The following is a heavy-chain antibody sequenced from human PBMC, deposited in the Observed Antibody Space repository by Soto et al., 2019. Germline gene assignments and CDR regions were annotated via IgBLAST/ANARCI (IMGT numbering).Heavy chain of an antibody. CDR2: IYHSGST. CDR3: ARVPDF. CDR1: GGSISIGGHS. D-gene: IGHD2-2*01. J-gene: IGHJ6*01. V-gene: IGHV4-30-2*01. Sequence: QLQLQESGSGLVKPSQTLSLTCAVSGGSISIGGHSCSGIRQPPGKGLEWIGYIYHSGSTYYNPTLKSRVTITGDRSKNQSSLKLRCVTAADTALYYCARVPDFWGQGTTVTVSS.